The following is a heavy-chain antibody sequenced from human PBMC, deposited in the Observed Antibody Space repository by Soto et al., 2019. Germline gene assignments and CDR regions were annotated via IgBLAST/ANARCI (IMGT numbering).Heavy chain of an antibody. D-gene: IGHD2-15*01. CDR2: INHSGST. V-gene: IGHV4-34*01. J-gene: IGHJ5*02. CDR1: GGSFSGYY. Sequence: PSETLSLTSAVYGGSFSGYYWSWIRQPPGKGLEWIGEINHSGSTNYNPSLKSRVTISVDTSKNQFSLKLSSVTAADTAVYYCARGSNCSGGSCHGLSWFDPWCEGSLVTVSS. CDR3: ARGSNCSGGSCHGLSWFDP.